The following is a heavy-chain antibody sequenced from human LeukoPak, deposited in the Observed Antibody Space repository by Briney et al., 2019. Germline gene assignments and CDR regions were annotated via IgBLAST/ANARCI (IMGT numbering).Heavy chain of an antibody. CDR3: ARDRSRFYY. CDR2: IKEDGNEK. V-gene: IGHV3-7*01. Sequence: PGGSLRLSCAASGLTFSNYWMSWVRQAPGKGLEWVANIKEDGNEKYYADSVKGRFTISRDSAKKSLYLQMNSLRAEDTAVYYCARDRSRFYYWGQGTPVTVSS. D-gene: IGHD2-2*01. J-gene: IGHJ4*02. CDR1: GLTFSNYW.